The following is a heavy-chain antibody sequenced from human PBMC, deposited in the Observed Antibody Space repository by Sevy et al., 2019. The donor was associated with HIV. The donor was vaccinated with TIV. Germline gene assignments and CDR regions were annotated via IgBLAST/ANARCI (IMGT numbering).Heavy chain of an antibody. CDR3: AKDRFYDSSGYHSLIFDY. Sequence: GGSLGPSCAASGFTFSSFAMSWVRQAPGKGLEWVSAISGSGGRTYYADSVKGRFTISRDNSKNTLYLQMNSLRAEDTAVYYCAKDRFYDSSGYHSLIFDYWGQGTLVTVSS. D-gene: IGHD3-22*01. CDR1: GFTFSSFA. CDR2: ISGSGGRT. V-gene: IGHV3-23*01. J-gene: IGHJ4*02.